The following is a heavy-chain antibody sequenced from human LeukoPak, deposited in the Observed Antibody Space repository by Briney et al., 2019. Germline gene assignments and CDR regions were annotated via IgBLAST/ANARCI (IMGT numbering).Heavy chain of an antibody. CDR3: ASRGSSWYPVGAFDI. CDR1: GYTLTGYY. V-gene: IGHV1-2*02. J-gene: IGHJ3*02. CDR2: INPNSGGT. D-gene: IGHD6-13*01. Sequence: ASVKVSCKASGYTLTGYYMHWVRQAPGQGLEWMGWINPNSGGTNYAQKFQGRVTMTRDTSISTAYMELSRLRSDDTAVYYCASRGSSWYPVGAFDIWGQGTMVTVSS.